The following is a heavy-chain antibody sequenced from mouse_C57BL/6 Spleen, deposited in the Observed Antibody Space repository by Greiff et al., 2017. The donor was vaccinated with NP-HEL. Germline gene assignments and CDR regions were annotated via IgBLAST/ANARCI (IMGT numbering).Heavy chain of an antibody. CDR1: GYAFSSYW. CDR3: ARGVYDGYPYYYAMDY. V-gene: IGHV1-80*01. J-gene: IGHJ4*01. CDR2: IYPGDGDT. Sequence: VQLQESGAELVKPGASVKISCKASGYAFSSYWMNWVKQRPGKGLAWIGQIYPGDGDTNYNGKFKGKATLTADKSSSTAYMQLSSLTSEDSAVYFCARGVYDGYPYYYAMDYWGQGTSVTVSS. D-gene: IGHD2-3*01.